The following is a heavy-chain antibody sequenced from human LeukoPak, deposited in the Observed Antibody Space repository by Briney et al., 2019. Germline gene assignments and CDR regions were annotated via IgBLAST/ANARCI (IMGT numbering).Heavy chain of an antibody. Sequence: GGSLRLSCAASGFTLSSYAMHWVRQAPGKGLEGVAVISYDGSNKYYADSVKGRFTISRDNTKNSVYLQMSSLRAEDTAVYYCAREVWGPEYWGQGTLVTVSS. V-gene: IGHV3-30-3*01. CDR2: ISYDGSNK. J-gene: IGHJ4*02. CDR1: GFTLSSYA. D-gene: IGHD1-14*01. CDR3: AREVWGPEY.